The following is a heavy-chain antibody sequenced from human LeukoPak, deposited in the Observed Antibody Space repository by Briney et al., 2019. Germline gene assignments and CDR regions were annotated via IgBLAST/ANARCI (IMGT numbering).Heavy chain of an antibody. D-gene: IGHD2-2*01. V-gene: IGHV4-39*01. J-gene: IGHJ2*01. CDR1: GGSISSSSYY. Sequence: SETLSLTCTVSGGSISSSSYYWGWIRQPPGKGLEWIGSIYYSGSTYYNPSHKSRVTISVDTSKNQFSLKLSSVTAADTAVYYCARRAYCSSTTCYGNWYFDLWGRGTLVTVSS. CDR2: IYYSGST. CDR3: ARRAYCSSTTCYGNWYFDL.